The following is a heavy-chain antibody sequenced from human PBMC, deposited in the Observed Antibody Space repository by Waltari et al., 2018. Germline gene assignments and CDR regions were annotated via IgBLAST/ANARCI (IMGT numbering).Heavy chain of an antibody. CDR2: IYYTGGT. D-gene: IGHD3-10*01. CDR3: ATNHYGTGKGWFDP. J-gene: IGHJ5*02. V-gene: IGHV4-31*03. Sequence: QVQLQESGPGLVKASETLSLTCTVSGGSISSGGYYWSWIRQHPGKGLEWIGYIYYTGGTDYNPSLKSRVSISVETSKNQFSLKLSSVTAADTAVYYCATNHYGTGKGWFDPWGQGTPVTVSS. CDR1: GGSISSGGYY.